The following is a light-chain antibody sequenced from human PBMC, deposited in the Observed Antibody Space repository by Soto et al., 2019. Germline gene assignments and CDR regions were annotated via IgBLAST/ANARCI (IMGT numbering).Light chain of an antibody. Sequence: QSALTQPPSASGSPGQSVTISCTGTSSDVGGYNYVSWYQQHPGKAPNLMIYEFSKRPSGVPDRFSGSNCGYTAPLTVCVHQAEDEADYCCSSYAGSNDVVFGGGTKLTVL. CDR2: EFS. CDR1: SSDVGGYNY. J-gene: IGLJ2*01. V-gene: IGLV2-8*01. CDR3: SSYAGSNDVV.